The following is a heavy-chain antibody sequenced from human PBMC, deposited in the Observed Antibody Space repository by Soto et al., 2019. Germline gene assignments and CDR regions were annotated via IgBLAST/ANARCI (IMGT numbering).Heavy chain of an antibody. V-gene: IGHV3-23*01. J-gene: IGHJ4*02. Sequence: GGSLRLSCEVSGLTFSSYAMSWVRQAPGKGLQWVSAISGSGGSTYYADSVKGRFTISRDNSKNTLYLQMNSLRAEDTAVYYCAKEATENYYDSSGYFYWGQGTLVTVSS. CDR3: AKEATENYYDSSGYFY. CDR1: GLTFSSYA. CDR2: ISGSGGST. D-gene: IGHD3-22*01.